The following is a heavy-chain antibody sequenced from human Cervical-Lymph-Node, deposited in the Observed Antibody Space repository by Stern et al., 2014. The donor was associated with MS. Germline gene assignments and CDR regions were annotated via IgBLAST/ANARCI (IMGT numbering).Heavy chain of an antibody. V-gene: IGHV3-30*01. Sequence: VQLVESGGGVVQPGRSLRLSCAASGFIFSNYAMHWVRQPPGEGLEWVALVSSDGTNAYFANSVKGRFTISRDNSKNTLYLQMNSLKIEDTAIYYCASQIWGQGTMVTVSS. CDR3: ASQI. CDR2: VSSDGTNA. CDR1: GFIFSNYA. J-gene: IGHJ3*02.